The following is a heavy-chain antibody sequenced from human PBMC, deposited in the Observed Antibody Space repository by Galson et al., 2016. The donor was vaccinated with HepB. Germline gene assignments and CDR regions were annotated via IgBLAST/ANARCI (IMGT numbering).Heavy chain of an antibody. D-gene: IGHD2/OR15-2a*01. CDR3: AREENRAWGSPFDN. CDR2: IYYSGST. CDR1: GGSVSSGSYY. J-gene: IGHJ4*02. Sequence: SETLSLTCTVSGGSVSSGSYYWSWIRQPPGKGLEWIGYIYYSGSTHYNPSLKSRVTISVDTSKNQFSLKLSSVTAADTAVYYCAREENRAWGSPFDNWGQGTLVTVSS. V-gene: IGHV4-61*01.